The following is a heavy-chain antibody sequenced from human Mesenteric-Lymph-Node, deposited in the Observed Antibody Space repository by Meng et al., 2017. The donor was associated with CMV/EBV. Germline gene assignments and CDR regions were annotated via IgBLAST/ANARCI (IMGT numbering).Heavy chain of an antibody. Sequence: VRLKQWGSSLLKPSASLPALCVVYVGWFRCYYWNWIRQSPEKGLEWIGEINHSGSTTYNPSFTSRIIIPVDTSTNQISLNMSSVTAADTAVYYCARGSSYDILTGYFDYWGQGALVTVSS. V-gene: IGHV4-34*01. CDR2: INHSGST. D-gene: IGHD3-9*01. CDR3: ARGSSYDILTGYFDY. J-gene: IGHJ4*02. CDR1: VGWFRCYY.